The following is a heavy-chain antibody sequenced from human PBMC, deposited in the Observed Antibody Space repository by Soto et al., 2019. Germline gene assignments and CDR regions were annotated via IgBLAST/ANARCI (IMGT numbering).Heavy chain of an antibody. CDR2: ISHDGSIT. D-gene: IGHD3-16*01. Sequence: QVQLVESGGGVVEPGRSLRLSCAASGFTFSSYAMHWVRQAPGKGLEWVAVISHDGSITYYSDSVKGRFTMSRDNSKNTLILQMSSLRSEDTAIYYCAKDEYWESHFYYFLDLWGRGTTVTVSS. CDR3: AKDEYWESHFYYFLDL. J-gene: IGHJ6*03. V-gene: IGHV3-30*15. CDR1: GFTFSSYA.